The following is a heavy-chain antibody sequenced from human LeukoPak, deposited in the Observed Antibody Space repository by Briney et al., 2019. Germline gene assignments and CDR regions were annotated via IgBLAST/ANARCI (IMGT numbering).Heavy chain of an antibody. CDR2: IYYSGST. D-gene: IGHD6-19*01. V-gene: IGHV4-59*01. Sequence: SETLSLTCTLSGDSTNTYFWSWIRQSPGKGLEWIGYIYYSGSTNYNPSLKSRVTISVDTSKNQFSLKLSSVTAADTAVYYCARGGAVAGDPFDYWGQGTLVTVSS. J-gene: IGHJ4*02. CDR3: ARGGAVAGDPFDY. CDR1: GDSTNTYF.